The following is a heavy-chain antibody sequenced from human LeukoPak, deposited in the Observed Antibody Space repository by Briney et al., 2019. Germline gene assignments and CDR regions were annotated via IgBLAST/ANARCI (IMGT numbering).Heavy chain of an antibody. CDR1: GFTFSSYA. D-gene: IGHD3-22*01. CDR2: ISSSGGNS. Sequence: GGSLRLSCAASGFTFSSYAMSWVRQAPGKGLEWFSTISSSGGNSYYADAVRGRFTICRDNSKNTLYLQMNSLGAEDAAEYYFAKHQLYYYDSWGQGTLVTVSS. V-gene: IGHV3-23*01. J-gene: IGHJ4*02. CDR3: AKHQLYYYDS.